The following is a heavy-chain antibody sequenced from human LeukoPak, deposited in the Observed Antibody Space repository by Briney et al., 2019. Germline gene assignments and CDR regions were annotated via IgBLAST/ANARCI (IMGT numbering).Heavy chain of an antibody. CDR3: ARGREWEPKVFDY. CDR1: GGSISSSSHY. Sequence: SETLSLTCSVSGGSISSSSHYWGWIRQPPGKGLEWIGNIYYGGSTYYNPSLKSRVTMFVDTSKNQFSLKLSSVTAADTAVYYCARGREWEPKVFDYWGQGTLVTVSS. CDR2: IYYGGST. D-gene: IGHD1-26*01. J-gene: IGHJ4*02. V-gene: IGHV4-39*07.